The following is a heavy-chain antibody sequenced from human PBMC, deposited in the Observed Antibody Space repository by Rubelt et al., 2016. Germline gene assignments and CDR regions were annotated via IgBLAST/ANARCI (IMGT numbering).Heavy chain of an antibody. J-gene: IGHJ4*02. Sequence: QATGEGLEWVSFIGGSGGSTNYEDSVKGRFTISRDNSKNTLYMQMNSLRAEDTAVYYCAKGPRIVPAAFYFDYWGQGTLVTVSS. D-gene: IGHD2-2*01. V-gene: IGHV3-23*01. CDR2: IGGSGGST. CDR3: AKGPRIVPAAFYFDY.